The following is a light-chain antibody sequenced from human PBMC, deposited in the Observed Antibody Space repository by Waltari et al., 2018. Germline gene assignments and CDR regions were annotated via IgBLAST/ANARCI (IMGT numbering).Light chain of an antibody. V-gene: IGKV3-20*01. CDR2: GAS. CDR3: QQYGSSPLT. CDR1: QSVSSNY. Sequence: EIVLTQSPGTLSLSPGERATLSCRASQSVSSNYLGWYQQNPGQPPRPLIYGASSRATGIPDRFSGSGSGTDFTLTISRLEPEDFAVYYCQQYGSSPLTFGGGTKVEIK. J-gene: IGKJ4*01.